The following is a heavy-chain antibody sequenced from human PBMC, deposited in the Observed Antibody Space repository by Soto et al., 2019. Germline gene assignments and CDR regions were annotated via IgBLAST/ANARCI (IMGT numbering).Heavy chain of an antibody. CDR3: ARVYCSGGSCYSLDAFDI. Sequence: GASVKVSCKTSGYTFTSYYVHWVRQAPGQGLEWMGIINPSSNYTNYAQKFQGRVIMTRDTSTSTVHMELSSLRSEDTAVYYCARVYCSGGSCYSLDAFDIWGQRTMVTVSS. V-gene: IGHV1-46*03. J-gene: IGHJ3*02. CDR2: INPSSNYT. CDR1: GYTFTSYY. D-gene: IGHD2-15*01.